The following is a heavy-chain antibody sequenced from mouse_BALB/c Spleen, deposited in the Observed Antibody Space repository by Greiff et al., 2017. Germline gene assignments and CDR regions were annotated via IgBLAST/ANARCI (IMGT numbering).Heavy chain of an antibody. D-gene: IGHD2-3*01. V-gene: IGHV1-7*01. Sequence: QVQLQQSGAELAKPGASVKMSCKASGYTFTSYWMHWVKQRPGQGLEWIGYINPSTGYTEYNQKFKTKATLTADKSSSTAYIQLSSLTSEDSAVFYCARSDGYKAMDYGGQGTSVTGS. J-gene: IGHJ4*01. CDR1: GYTFTSYW. CDR3: ARSDGYKAMDY. CDR2: INPSTGYT.